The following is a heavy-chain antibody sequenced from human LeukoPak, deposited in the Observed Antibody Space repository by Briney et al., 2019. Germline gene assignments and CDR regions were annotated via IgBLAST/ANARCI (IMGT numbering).Heavy chain of an antibody. D-gene: IGHD2-21*01. CDR2: INAGNGNT. CDR3: ARVPAVISALWDY. J-gene: IGHJ4*02. Sequence: GASVKVSCTASGYIFTSYAMHWVRQAPGQRLEWMGWINAGNGNTKYSQKFQGRLAITRDTSASTAYMELSSLRSEDTAVYYCARVPAVISALWDYWGQGTLVTVSS. CDR1: GYIFTSYA. V-gene: IGHV1-3*01.